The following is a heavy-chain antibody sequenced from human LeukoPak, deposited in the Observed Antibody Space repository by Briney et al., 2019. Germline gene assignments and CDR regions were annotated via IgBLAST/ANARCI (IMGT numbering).Heavy chain of an antibody. CDR1: GFTFGDYA. Sequence: PGGSLRLSCTASGFTFGDYAMSWVRQAPGKGLEWVGFIRSKAYGGTTEYAASVKGRFTISRDDSKSIAYLQTNSLKTEDTAVYYCTRASYCSSTSCLLDYWGQGTLVTVSS. J-gene: IGHJ4*02. V-gene: IGHV3-49*04. D-gene: IGHD2-2*01. CDR2: IRSKAYGGTT. CDR3: TRASYCSSTSCLLDY.